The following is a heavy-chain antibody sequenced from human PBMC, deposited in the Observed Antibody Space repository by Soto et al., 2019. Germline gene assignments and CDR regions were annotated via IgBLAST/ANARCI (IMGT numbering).Heavy chain of an antibody. Sequence: QITLKESGPTLVKPTQTLTLTCAFSGFSLSTSGVGVGWIRQPPGKALEWLAVIFWNDDKRYSPSVKSRLTITKDTIRNQVVLTMTNMDPVDTGTYYCARRGEQASQPFDSWGQGSLVTVS. D-gene: IGHD2-21*01. CDR3: ARRGEQASQPFDS. CDR2: IFWNDDK. J-gene: IGHJ4*02. V-gene: IGHV2-5*01. CDR1: GFSLSTSGVG.